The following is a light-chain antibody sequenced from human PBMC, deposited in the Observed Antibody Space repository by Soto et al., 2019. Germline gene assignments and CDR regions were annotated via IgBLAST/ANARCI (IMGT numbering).Light chain of an antibody. CDR3: CSYAGSSTFDVV. CDR2: EGS. Sequence: QSVLTQPASVSGSPGQSITISCTGTSSDVGSYNLVSWYQQHPGKAPKLMIYEGSKRPSGVSNRFSGSKSGNTASLTISGLQAEDEADYYCCSYAGSSTFDVVFGGGTNLTVL. CDR1: SSDVGSYNL. J-gene: IGLJ2*01. V-gene: IGLV2-23*03.